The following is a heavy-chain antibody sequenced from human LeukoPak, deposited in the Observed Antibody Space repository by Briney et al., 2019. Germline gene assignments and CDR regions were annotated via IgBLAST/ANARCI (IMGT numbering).Heavy chain of an antibody. D-gene: IGHD5-18*01. Sequence: PGGSLRLSCEASGFIFSSQWMSWVRQAPGKGLEWVANIKRDGSETYYVNSAKGRFTISRDSAKNSLFLQMNSLRVEDTAVYYCASLDTAMVTWRDNWGQGTLVTVSS. CDR3: ASLDTAMVTWRDN. V-gene: IGHV3-7*03. CDR1: GFIFSSQW. J-gene: IGHJ4*02. CDR2: IKRDGSET.